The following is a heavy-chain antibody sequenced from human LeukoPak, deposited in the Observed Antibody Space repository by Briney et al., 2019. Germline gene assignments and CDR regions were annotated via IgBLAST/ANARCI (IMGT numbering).Heavy chain of an antibody. V-gene: IGHV3-66*01. Sequence: GGSLRLSCAASRVTVSSNFMSWVRQAPGKGLEWVSVIYSGGSSYYADSVKGRFTNSRDNSKNTLYLQMNSLRAEDTAVYYCAIFYGSFDYWGRGTLVTVSS. J-gene: IGHJ4*02. CDR2: IYSGGSS. CDR1: RVTVSSNF. CDR3: AIFYGSFDY. D-gene: IGHD3-10*01.